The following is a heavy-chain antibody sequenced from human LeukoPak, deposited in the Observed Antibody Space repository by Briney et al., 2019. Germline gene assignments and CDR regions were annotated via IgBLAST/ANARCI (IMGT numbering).Heavy chain of an antibody. CDR1: GFTFSSYS. CDR3: VRAGYTYGTLYF. CDR2: ISSSSSYI. Sequence: KPGGSLRLSCAASGFTFSSYSMNWVRQAPGKGLEWVSSISSSSSYIYYADSVKGRFTISRDNAKNSLYLQMDSLRAEDTAVYYCVRAGYTYGTLYFWGQGTLVTVSS. D-gene: IGHD5-18*01. V-gene: IGHV3-21*01. J-gene: IGHJ4*02.